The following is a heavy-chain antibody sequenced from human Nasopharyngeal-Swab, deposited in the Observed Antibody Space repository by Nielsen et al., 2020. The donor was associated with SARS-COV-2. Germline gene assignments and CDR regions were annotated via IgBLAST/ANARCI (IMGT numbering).Heavy chain of an antibody. CDR1: GFSFSSYW. V-gene: IGHV3-15*01. CDR2: INIKTDGGTT. D-gene: IGHD3-22*01. J-gene: IGHJ4*02. CDR3: TTLDDNSGYFGQ. Sequence: GGSLRLSCAASGFSFSSYWMSWVRQAPGKGLEWVGRINIKTDGGTTDYAAPVKGRFIISRDDSKNTLYLQMNSLKTEDTAVYYCTTLDDNSGYFGQWGQGTLVTVSS.